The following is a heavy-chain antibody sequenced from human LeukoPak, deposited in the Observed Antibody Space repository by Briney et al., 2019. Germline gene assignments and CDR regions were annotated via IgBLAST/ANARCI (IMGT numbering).Heavy chain of an antibody. V-gene: IGHV4-34*01. CDR2: IHHSGRT. Sequence: SETLSLTCVVYGGSFSGDYWSWIRQPPGRGLEWIGEIHHSGRTNYNPSLKSRVTISVDTSKNQFSLKLSSVTAADTAVYYCAREGFGELSHFDYWGQGTLVTVSS. D-gene: IGHD3-10*01. CDR1: GGSFSGDY. J-gene: IGHJ4*02. CDR3: AREGFGELSHFDY.